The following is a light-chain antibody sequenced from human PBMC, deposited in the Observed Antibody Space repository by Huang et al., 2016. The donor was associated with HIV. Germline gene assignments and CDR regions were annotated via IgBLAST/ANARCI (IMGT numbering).Light chain of an antibody. J-gene: IGKJ2*01. V-gene: IGKV4-1*01. Sequence: DIVMTQSPDYLAVSLGERATINCKYSQSVLSNSNNKHYLAWSQQTPGQPHKLLLYWASARGSGVPDRFSGSWSGTDFTLTISSLQAEDMAVYYCQQYYNSPRTFGQGTKLEIK. CDR2: WAS. CDR3: QQYYNSPRT. CDR1: QSVLSNSNNKHY.